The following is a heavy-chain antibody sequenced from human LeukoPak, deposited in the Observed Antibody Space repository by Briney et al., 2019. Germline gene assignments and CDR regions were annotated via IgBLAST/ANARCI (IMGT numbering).Heavy chain of an antibody. CDR1: GGSFTKFW. D-gene: IGHD3-10*01. Sequence: GESLKISCEGSGGSFTKFWIGWVRQMPGKGLEWMGIIYPGDSDTRYSPSFQGQVTISADKSISTAYLQWSSLKASDTAMYYCARQVEGSGSHRAGHYYYYDMDVWGKGTTVTISS. V-gene: IGHV5-51*01. J-gene: IGHJ6*03. CDR3: ARQVEGSGSHRAGHYYYYDMDV. CDR2: IYPGDSDT.